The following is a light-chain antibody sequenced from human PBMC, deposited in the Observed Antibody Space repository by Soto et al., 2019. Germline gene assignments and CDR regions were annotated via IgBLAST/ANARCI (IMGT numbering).Light chain of an antibody. V-gene: IGLV1-44*01. CDR1: SSNIGSNT. Sequence: QSVLTQPPSASGTPGQRVTISCSGSSSNIGSNTVNWYHQLPGTAPKLLIYTNNQRPSGVPDRFSGSQSGPSASLAISGLQFEDEAYYYCAAWDDRLNVLVFGGGTKLTLL. CDR2: TNN. CDR3: AAWDDRLNVLV. J-gene: IGLJ2*01.